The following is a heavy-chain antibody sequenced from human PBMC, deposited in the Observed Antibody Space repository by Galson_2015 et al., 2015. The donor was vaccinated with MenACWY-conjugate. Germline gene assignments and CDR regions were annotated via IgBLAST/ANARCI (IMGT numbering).Heavy chain of an antibody. CDR3: ARGPSPLAP. V-gene: IGHV6-1*01. CDR2: AYYRSKWYA. Sequence: CAISGDSVSSNSAAWNWIRQSPSRGLEWLGRAYYRSKWYADYAQYVKSRIAIHPDTTKNQFSLQLNSVTPEDTAVYYFARGPSPLAPWGQGTLVAVSS. CDR1: GDSVSSNSAA. J-gene: IGHJ5*02.